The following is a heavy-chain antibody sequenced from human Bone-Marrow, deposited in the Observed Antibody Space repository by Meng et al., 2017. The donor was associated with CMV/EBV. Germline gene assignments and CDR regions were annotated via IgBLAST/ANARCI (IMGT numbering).Heavy chain of an antibody. CDR2: INHSGST. CDR1: GGSFSGYY. CDR3: ARDPGYCSGGSCYSFGWFDP. V-gene: IGHV4-34*01. J-gene: IGHJ5*02. D-gene: IGHD2-15*01. Sequence: SETLSLTCAVFGGSFSGYYWSWIRQPPGKGLEWIGEINHSGSTNYNPSLKSRVTISVDTSKKQFSLNLSSVTAADTAVYYCARDPGYCSGGSCYSFGWFDPWGQGTLVTVSS.